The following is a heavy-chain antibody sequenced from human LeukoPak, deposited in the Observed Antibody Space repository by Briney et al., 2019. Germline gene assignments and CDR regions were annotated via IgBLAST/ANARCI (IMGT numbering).Heavy chain of an antibody. CDR1: GGTFSSYA. V-gene: IGHV1-69*13. CDR3: ATRPVLLWFGELYH. J-gene: IGHJ5*02. CDR2: IIPIFGTA. Sequence: ASVKVSCKASGGTFSSYAISWVRQAPGQGLKWMGGIIPIFGTANYAQKFQGRVTITADESTSTAYMELSSLRSEDTAVYYCATRPVLLWFGELYHWGQGTLVTVSS. D-gene: IGHD3-10*01.